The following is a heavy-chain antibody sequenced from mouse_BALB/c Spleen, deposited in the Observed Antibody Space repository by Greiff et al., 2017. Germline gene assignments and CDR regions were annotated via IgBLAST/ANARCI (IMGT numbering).Heavy chain of an antibody. CDR3: ARAYGNYVAMDY. Sequence: DVKLVESGGGLVKPGGSLKLSCAASGFTFSDYYMYWVRQTPEKRLEWVATISDGGSYTYYPDSVKGRFTISRDNAKNNLYLQMSSLKSEDTAMYYCARAYGNYVAMDYWGQGTSVTVSS. V-gene: IGHV5-4*02. CDR2: ISDGGSYT. J-gene: IGHJ4*01. CDR1: GFTFSDYY. D-gene: IGHD2-10*02.